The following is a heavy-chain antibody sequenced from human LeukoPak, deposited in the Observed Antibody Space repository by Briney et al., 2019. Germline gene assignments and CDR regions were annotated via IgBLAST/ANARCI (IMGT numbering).Heavy chain of an antibody. CDR1: GFTFDDYA. Sequence: TGGSLRLSCAASGFTFDDYAMHWVRQAPGKGLEWVSLISWDGGSTYYADSVKGRFTISRDNSKNSLYLQMNSLRADDTALYYCAKANEILTGYYGMDVWGKGITVTVSS. CDR3: AKANEILTGYYGMDV. CDR2: ISWDGGST. V-gene: IGHV3-43D*04. J-gene: IGHJ6*04. D-gene: IGHD3-9*01.